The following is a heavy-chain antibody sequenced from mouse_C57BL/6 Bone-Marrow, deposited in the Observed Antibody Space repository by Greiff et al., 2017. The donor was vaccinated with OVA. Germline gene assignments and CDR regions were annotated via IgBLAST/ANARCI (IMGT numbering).Heavy chain of an antibody. J-gene: IGHJ2*01. CDR2: IYPSDSET. CDR3: ARYDYYGSSSDY. CDR1: GYTFTSYW. D-gene: IGHD1-1*01. Sequence: VQLQQPGAELVRPGSSVKLSCKASGYTFTSYWMDWVKQRPGQGLEWIGNIYPSDSETHYNQKFKDKATLTVDKSSSTAYMQLSSLTSEDSAVYYCARYDYYGSSSDYWGQGTTLTVSS. V-gene: IGHV1-61*01.